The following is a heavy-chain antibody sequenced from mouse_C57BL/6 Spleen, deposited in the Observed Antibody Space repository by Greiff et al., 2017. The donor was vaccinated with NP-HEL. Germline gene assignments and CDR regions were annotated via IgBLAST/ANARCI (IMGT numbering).Heavy chain of an antibody. CDR1: GYSITSGYY. CDR3: SRDDYYGSRGWYFDV. CDR2: ISYDGSN. Sequence: EVKLQESGPGLVKPSQSLSLTCSVTGYSITSGYYWNWIRQFPGNKLEWMGYISYDGSNNYNPSLKNRITITRDTSKNQFFLKLNSVTTEDTATYYWSRDDYYGSRGWYFDVWGTGTTVTVSS. J-gene: IGHJ1*03. D-gene: IGHD1-1*01. V-gene: IGHV3-6*01.